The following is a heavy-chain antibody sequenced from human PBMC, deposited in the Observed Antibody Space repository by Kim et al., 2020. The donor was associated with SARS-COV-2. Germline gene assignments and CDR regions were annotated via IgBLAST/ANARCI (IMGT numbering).Heavy chain of an antibody. CDR2: IYSDGSSA. CDR1: GFIFSNFA. D-gene: IGHD2-2*01. V-gene: IGHV3-23*03. CDR3: AKTLRGCSSTSCYVAELFGFQP. J-gene: IGHJ1*01. Sequence: GGSLRLSCAASGFIFSNFAMTWVRQAPGKGLEWVSLIYSDGSSAYLVDSVKGRFTISRDNSKNTLYLQMNSLRAEDTAVYHCAKTLRGCSSTSCYVAELFGFQPWGPGTLVTVSS.